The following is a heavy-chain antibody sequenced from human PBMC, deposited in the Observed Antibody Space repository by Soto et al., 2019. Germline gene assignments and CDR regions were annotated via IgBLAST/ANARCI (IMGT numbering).Heavy chain of an antibody. Sequence: ASVKVSCKASGYTFTSYAMHWVRQAPGQRLEWMGWINAGNGNTKYSQKFQGRVTITRDTSASTAYMEQSSLRSEDTAVYYCARGFWPAPKLLYCSGGSCPTPFWGQGTMVTVSS. D-gene: IGHD2-15*01. CDR1: GYTFTSYA. J-gene: IGHJ3*01. CDR3: ARGFWPAPKLLYCSGGSCPTPF. CDR2: INAGNGNT. V-gene: IGHV1-3*01.